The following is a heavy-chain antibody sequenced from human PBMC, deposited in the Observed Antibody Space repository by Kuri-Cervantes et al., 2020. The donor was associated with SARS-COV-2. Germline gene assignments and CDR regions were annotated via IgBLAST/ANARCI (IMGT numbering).Heavy chain of an antibody. D-gene: IGHD7-27*01. J-gene: IGHJ4*02. CDR1: GFIFSDYA. Sequence: GESLKISCEASGFIFSDYAIDWIRQAPGKGLEWVASIDSSSYYIYHADSVKGRLTISRDNAKTSLYLQMNSLKPEDTAVYYCAREEGGELGEAFDYWGQGALVTVSS. V-gene: IGHV3-21*01. CDR2: IDSSSYYI. CDR3: AREEGGELGEAFDY.